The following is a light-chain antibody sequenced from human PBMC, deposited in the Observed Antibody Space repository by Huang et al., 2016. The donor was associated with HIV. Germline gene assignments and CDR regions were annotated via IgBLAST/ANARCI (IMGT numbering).Light chain of an antibody. CDR2: WAS. J-gene: IGKJ3*01. Sequence: DIVMTQSPDSLAVSLGERATINCKSSQTILHDSDSMNYLAWYQQKPGQPPKLLIHWASIRKSGVPDRFIGSGSGTDFTLTISSLQAEDGAVYYCQQYYSSPFTFGPGTNVDI. CDR1: QTILHDSDSMNY. CDR3: QQYYSSPFT. V-gene: IGKV4-1*01.